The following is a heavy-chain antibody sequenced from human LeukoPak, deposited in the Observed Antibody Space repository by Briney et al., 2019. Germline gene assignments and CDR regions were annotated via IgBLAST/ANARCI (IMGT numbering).Heavy chain of an antibody. CDR2: IYHSGST. V-gene: IGHV4-38-2*01. J-gene: IGHJ6*03. Sequence: SETLSLXCAVSGYSISSGYYWGWIRQPPGKGLEWIGSIYHSGSTYYNPSLKSRVTISVDTSKNQFSLKLSSVTAADTAVYYCARHPPTRYYYYYYMDVWGKGTTVTVSS. D-gene: IGHD1-14*01. CDR3: ARHPPTRYYYYYYMDV. CDR1: GYSISSGYY.